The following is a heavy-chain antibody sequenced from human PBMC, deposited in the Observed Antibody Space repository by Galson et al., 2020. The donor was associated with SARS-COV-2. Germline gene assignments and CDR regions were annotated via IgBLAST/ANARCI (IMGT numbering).Heavy chain of an antibody. CDR3: ARDSDSGSYFIVGDVFDI. D-gene: IGHD1-26*01. V-gene: IGHV4-61*02. CDR2: ISTSGST. CDR1: GGSISSSTYY. J-gene: IGHJ3*02. Sequence: SETLSLTCTASGGSISSSTYYWSWNRQPAGKGLEWIGGISTSGSTNYNPSLKSRVTISVDTSKNQFSLKLTSVTAADTAVYYCARDSDSGSYFIVGDVFDIWGQGTMVTVSS.